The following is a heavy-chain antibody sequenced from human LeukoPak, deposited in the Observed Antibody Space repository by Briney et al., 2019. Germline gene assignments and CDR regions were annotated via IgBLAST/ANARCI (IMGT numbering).Heavy chain of an antibody. J-gene: IGHJ4*02. CDR1: GFTFSSYA. CDR3: AREGWAQLERRMN. Sequence: GGSPRLSCAASGFTFSSYAMHWVRQAPGKGLEWVAVISYDGSNKYYADSVKGRFTISRDNSKNTLYLQMNSLRAEDTAVYYCAREGWAQLERRMNWGQGTLVTVSS. CDR2: ISYDGSNK. D-gene: IGHD1-1*01. V-gene: IGHV3-30*04.